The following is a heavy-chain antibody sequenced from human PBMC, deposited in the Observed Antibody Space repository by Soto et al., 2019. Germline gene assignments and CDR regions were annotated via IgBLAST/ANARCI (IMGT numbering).Heavy chain of an antibody. CDR3: AKDLDRRVLTDGGY. Sequence: GGSLRLSCAASGFTFSSYGMHWVRQAPGKGLEWVAVISYDGSNKYYADSVKGRFTISRDNSKNKLYLQMNSLRAEDTAVYYCAKDLDRRVLTDGGYWGQGTLVTLSS. CDR1: GFTFSSYG. D-gene: IGHD3-10*01. J-gene: IGHJ4*02. CDR2: ISYDGSNK. V-gene: IGHV3-30*18.